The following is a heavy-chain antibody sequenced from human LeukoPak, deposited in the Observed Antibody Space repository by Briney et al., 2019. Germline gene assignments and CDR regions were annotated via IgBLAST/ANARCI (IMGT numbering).Heavy chain of an antibody. Sequence: GSLRLSCAASGFTFSSYPMSWVRQAPGKGLEWVSAISGSGGSTYYADSVKGRFTISRDNSKNTLYLQMNSLRAEDTAVYYCAKGFGCSSTSCYRRAYYYYMDVWGKGTTVTVSS. J-gene: IGHJ6*03. CDR3: AKGFGCSSTSCYRRAYYYYMDV. D-gene: IGHD2-2*02. CDR2: ISGSGGST. V-gene: IGHV3-23*01. CDR1: GFTFSSYP.